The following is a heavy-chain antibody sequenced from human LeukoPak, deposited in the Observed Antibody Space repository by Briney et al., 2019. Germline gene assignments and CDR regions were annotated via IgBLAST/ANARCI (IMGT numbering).Heavy chain of an antibody. CDR1: GGTFSSYA. V-gene: IGHV1-69*05. CDR2: IIPIFGTA. D-gene: IGHD6-19*01. J-gene: IGHJ3*02. Sequence: ASVKVSCKASGGTFSSYAISWVRQAPGQGLEWMGGIIPIFGTANYAQKFQGRVTITTDESTSTAYMELSSLRSEDTAVYYCASRSTGYSSGWYDGDAFDIWGQGTMVTVSS. CDR3: ASRSTGYSSGWYDGDAFDI.